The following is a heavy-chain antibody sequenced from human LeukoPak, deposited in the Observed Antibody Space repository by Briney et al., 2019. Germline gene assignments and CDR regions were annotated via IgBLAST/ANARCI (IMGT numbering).Heavy chain of an antibody. V-gene: IGHV1-46*01. Sequence: ASVKVSCKASGYTFTSYYMHWVRQAPGQGLEWMGIINTSGGSTSYAQKFQGRVTMTRDTSTSTVYMELSSLRSEDTAMYYCARGGYYYGSGSYYNLNWFDPWGQGTLVTVSS. CDR3: ARGGYYYGSGSYYNLNWFDP. CDR2: INTSGGST. D-gene: IGHD3-10*01. CDR1: GYTFTSYY. J-gene: IGHJ5*02.